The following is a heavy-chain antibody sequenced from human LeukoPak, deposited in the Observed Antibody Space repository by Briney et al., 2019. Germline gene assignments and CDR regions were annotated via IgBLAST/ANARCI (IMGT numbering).Heavy chain of an antibody. V-gene: IGHV3-74*01. CDR3: VRALGDY. D-gene: IGHD3-16*01. J-gene: IGHJ4*02. CDR2: INTDGSST. Sequence: GGSLRLSCAASGFTFSNYWMHWVRQAPGKGLAWVSRINTDGSSTNYADSVKGRFTISRDNAKNTLHLQMNSLRAEDTAVYYCVRALGDYWGQGTLVTVSS. CDR1: GFTFSNYW.